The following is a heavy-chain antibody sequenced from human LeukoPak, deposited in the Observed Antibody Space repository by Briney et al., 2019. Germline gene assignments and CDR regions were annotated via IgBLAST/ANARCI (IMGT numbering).Heavy chain of an antibody. CDR1: GFTFSSYA. Sequence: PGGSLRLSCAASGFTFSSYAMSWIRQPPGKGLEWIGYIYYSGSTNYNPSLKSRVTISVDTSKNQFSLKLSSVTAADTAVYYCARARVAQTDFDYWGQGTLVTVSS. CDR2: IYYSGST. J-gene: IGHJ4*02. V-gene: IGHV4-59*01. D-gene: IGHD2-15*01. CDR3: ARARVAQTDFDY.